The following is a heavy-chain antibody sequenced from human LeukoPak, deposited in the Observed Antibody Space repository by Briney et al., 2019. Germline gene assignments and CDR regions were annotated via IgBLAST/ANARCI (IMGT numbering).Heavy chain of an antibody. V-gene: IGHV1-8*01. D-gene: IGHD4-17*01. CDR3: ARLFTGRKNTVTSDY. J-gene: IGHJ4*02. Sequence: GASVKVSCKASGYTFTSCDINWVRQATGQGLEWMGWMNPNSGNTGYAQKFQGRVTMTRNTSISTAYMELRSLRSEDTAVYYCARLFTGRKNTVTSDYWGQGTLVTVSS. CDR1: GYTFTSCD. CDR2: MNPNSGNT.